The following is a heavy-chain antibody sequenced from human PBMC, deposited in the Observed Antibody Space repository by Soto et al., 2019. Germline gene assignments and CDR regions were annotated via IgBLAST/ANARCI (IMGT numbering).Heavy chain of an antibody. D-gene: IGHD1-26*01. J-gene: IGHJ4*02. CDR2: IYYSRTT. V-gene: IGHV4-59*02. Sequence: QLQLQESGPGLVKPSETLSLTCTVSGGSVNSYYFSWIRQPPGQGLEWIGYIYYSRTTNYNPSLKGRCHIPIDTSKNQFSRNLTSVAAADSAVYFCAGGGGSPDYWGQGTLVTVSS. CDR1: GGSVNSYY. CDR3: AGGGGSPDY.